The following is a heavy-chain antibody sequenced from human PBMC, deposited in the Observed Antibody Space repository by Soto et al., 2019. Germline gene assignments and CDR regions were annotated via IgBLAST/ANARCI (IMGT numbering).Heavy chain of an antibody. V-gene: IGHV4-30-4*01. J-gene: IGHJ5*02. CDR2: IYYSGST. CDR3: ARLLERQCSGCRCYPNWFVP. D-gene: IGHD2-15*01. Sequence: QVQLQESGPGLVKPSQTLSLTCTVSGGSISSGDYYWSWIRQPPGEGLEWIGYIYYSGSTYYNPALKRRFTISIDTSRNQSSLKLSSVTAADTAVYYCARLLERQCSGCRCYPNWFVPWGQGTLVTVS. CDR1: GGSISSGDYY.